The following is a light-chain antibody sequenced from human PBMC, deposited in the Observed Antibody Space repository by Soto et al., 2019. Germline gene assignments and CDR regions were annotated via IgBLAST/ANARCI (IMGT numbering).Light chain of an antibody. CDR1: SSNIGAGYE. J-gene: IGLJ2*01. CDR3: QSSDTSLSTSVV. CDR2: GNS. V-gene: IGLV1-40*01. Sequence: QSVLTQPPSVSGAPGQWVTISCTGSSSNIGAGYEIHWYQQLPGQAPKLLIYGNSNRPSGVPNRFSGSKSGTSASLAITGLQADDEADYYCQSSDTSLSTSVVFGGGTKLTVL.